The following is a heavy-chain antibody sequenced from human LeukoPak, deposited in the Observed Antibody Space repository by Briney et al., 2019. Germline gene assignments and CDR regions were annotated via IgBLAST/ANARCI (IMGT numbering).Heavy chain of an antibody. D-gene: IGHD3-10*01. J-gene: IGHJ4*02. CDR2: IYYSGST. Sequence: SETLSLTCTVSGGSISSYYWSRIRQPPGKGLEWIGYIYYSGSTNYNPSLKSRVTISVDTSKNQFSLKLSSVTAADTAVYYCARDAYYYGSGSYPLDYWGQGTLVTVSS. CDR1: GGSISSYY. V-gene: IGHV4-59*01. CDR3: ARDAYYYGSGSYPLDY.